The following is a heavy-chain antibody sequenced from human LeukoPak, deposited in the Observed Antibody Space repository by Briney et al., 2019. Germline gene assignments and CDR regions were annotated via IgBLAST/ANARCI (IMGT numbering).Heavy chain of an antibody. CDR3: ARVDSSSWYGGWFDL. D-gene: IGHD6-13*01. CDR1: GFTFDDYA. CDR2: ISWNSGSM. J-gene: IGHJ5*02. Sequence: GGSLRLSCAASGFTFDDYAMHWVRQAPGKGLEWVSGISWNSGSMDYADSVKGRFTISRDNAKNSLYLQMNSLRAEDTALYYCARVDSSSWYGGWFDLWGQGTLVTVSS. V-gene: IGHV3-9*01.